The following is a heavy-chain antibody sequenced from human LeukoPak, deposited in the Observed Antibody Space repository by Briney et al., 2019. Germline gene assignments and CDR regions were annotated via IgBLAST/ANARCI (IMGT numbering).Heavy chain of an antibody. CDR3: ARGRFTTVTTFDAFDI. Sequence: SETLSLTCTVSGGSISSSSYYWGWIRQPPGKGLEWIGYIYYSGSTNYNPSLKSRVTISVGTSKNQFSLKLSSVTAADTAVYYCARGRFTTVTTFDAFDIWGQGTMVTVSS. CDR2: IYYSGST. V-gene: IGHV4-61*05. J-gene: IGHJ3*02. D-gene: IGHD4-17*01. CDR1: GGSISSSSYY.